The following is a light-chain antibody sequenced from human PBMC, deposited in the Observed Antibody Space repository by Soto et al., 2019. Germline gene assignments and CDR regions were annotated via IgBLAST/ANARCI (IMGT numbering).Light chain of an antibody. CDR1: SSNIGAGYD. CDR3: QSYDSSLSGWV. CDR2: GNS. V-gene: IGLV1-40*01. Sequence: QAVVTQPPSRSGAPGQRVTISCTGSSSNIGAGYDVHWYQQLPGTAPKLLIYGNSNRPSGVPDRFSGSKSGTSASLAITGLQAEDEADYYCQSYDSSLSGWVFGGGTKLTLL. J-gene: IGLJ3*02.